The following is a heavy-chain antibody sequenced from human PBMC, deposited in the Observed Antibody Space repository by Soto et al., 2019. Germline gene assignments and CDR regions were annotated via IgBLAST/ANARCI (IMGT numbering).Heavy chain of an antibody. Sequence: GGSLRLSCAASGFTFSNYWMSWVRQAPGKGLEWVANIKQDGREKYYVDSVRGRFTISRDNAKNSLYLQMNSLRAEDTAVYYCARDSGYGDYAYWGQGTQVTVSS. CDR1: GFTFSNYW. D-gene: IGHD4-17*01. J-gene: IGHJ4*02. CDR2: IKQDGREK. CDR3: ARDSGYGDYAY. V-gene: IGHV3-7*01.